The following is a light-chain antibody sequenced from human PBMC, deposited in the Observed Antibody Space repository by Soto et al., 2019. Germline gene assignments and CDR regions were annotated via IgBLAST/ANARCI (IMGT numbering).Light chain of an antibody. CDR1: QSISSN. V-gene: IGKV3-15*01. Sequence: DMVKSRYPVTLTACHREGGTLSCRASQSISSNLVWYQQKAGQAPRLLIYGASTRATGIPARFSGSGSGTEFTLTVVILQADDYAPCYCHQYYPDCSFGEGAKVDIK. CDR3: HQYYPDCS. CDR2: GAS. J-gene: IGKJ1*01.